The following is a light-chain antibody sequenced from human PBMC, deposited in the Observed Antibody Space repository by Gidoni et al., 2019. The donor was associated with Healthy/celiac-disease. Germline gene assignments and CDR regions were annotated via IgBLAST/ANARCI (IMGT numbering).Light chain of an antibody. CDR2: GAS. J-gene: IGKJ3*01. V-gene: IGKV3-20*01. CDR1: QSVSSSY. CDR3: QQYGSSPPRFT. Sequence: VLTQSPGTLSLSPGERATLSCRASQSVSSSYLAWYQQKHGQAPRLLIYGASSRATGIPDRFSGSGSGTDFTLTISRLEPEDFAVYYCQQYGSSPPRFTFGHXTKVDIK.